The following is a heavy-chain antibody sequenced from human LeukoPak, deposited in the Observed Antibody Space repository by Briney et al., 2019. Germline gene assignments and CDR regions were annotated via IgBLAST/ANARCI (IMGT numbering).Heavy chain of an antibody. V-gene: IGHV1-2*02. J-gene: IGHJ4*02. Sequence: ASVKVSGKASGYTFTRYYIHWVRQAPGQGLEWMGWINSNTGGINYAQSFRGRVTMTRDTSISTVYMDVTSLTSDDTAVYYCARGVGTWYYFDFWSQGTLVTVSS. D-gene: IGHD2-8*02. CDR1: GYTFTRYY. CDR3: ARGVGTWYYFDF. CDR2: INSNTGGI.